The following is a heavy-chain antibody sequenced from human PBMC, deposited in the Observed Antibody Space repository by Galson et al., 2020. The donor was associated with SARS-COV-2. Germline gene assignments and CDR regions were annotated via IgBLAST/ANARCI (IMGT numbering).Heavy chain of an antibody. CDR1: GFNFGDYA. Sequence: GGSLRLSCTASGFNFGDYAMSWFRQDPGKGLEWVGFIRSKAYGGTTEYAASVKGRFTISRDDSKSIAYLQMNSLKTEDTAVYYCTRDRFDYYDSSGYYTSYYYYYMDVWGKGTTVTVSS. CDR2: IRSKAYGGTT. V-gene: IGHV3-49*03. CDR3: TRDRFDYYDSSGYYTSYYYYYMDV. J-gene: IGHJ6*03. D-gene: IGHD3-22*01.